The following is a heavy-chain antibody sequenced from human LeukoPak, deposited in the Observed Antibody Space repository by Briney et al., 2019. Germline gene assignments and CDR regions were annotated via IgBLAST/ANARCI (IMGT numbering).Heavy chain of an antibody. J-gene: IGHJ3*01. V-gene: IGHV3-74*01. Sequence: GGSLRLSCAASGFTFSSYWMHWVRQAPGKGLVWVSRVDNDGGNAIYEDSVKGRFTISRDNAKHTLYLQMSSLRAEDTAAYYCAKDRGTPDAFDLWGQGTMVTVSS. CDR1: GFTFSSYW. D-gene: IGHD5-24*01. CDR3: AKDRGTPDAFDL. CDR2: VDNDGGNA.